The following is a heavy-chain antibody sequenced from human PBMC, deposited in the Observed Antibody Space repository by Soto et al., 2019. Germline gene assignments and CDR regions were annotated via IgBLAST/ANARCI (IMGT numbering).Heavy chain of an antibody. CDR1: GGTFSSYA. D-gene: IGHD3-22*01. CDR3: ARTYYYDSSGYYYFDY. J-gene: IGHJ4*02. Sequence: ASVKVSCKASGGTFSSYAISWVRQAPGQGLEWMGGITPIFGTANYAQKFQGRVTITADESTSTAYMELSSLRSEDTAVYYCARTYYYDSSGYYYFDYWGQGTLVTVSS. V-gene: IGHV1-69*13. CDR2: ITPIFGTA.